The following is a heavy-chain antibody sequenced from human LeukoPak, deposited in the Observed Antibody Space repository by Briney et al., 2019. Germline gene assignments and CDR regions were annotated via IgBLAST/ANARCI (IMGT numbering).Heavy chain of an antibody. CDR1: GGSISSSSYY. CDR3: AKGAGPPWFDP. J-gene: IGHJ5*02. CDR2: ISSTGRT. D-gene: IGHD6-19*01. Sequence: PSETLSLTCTVSGGSISSSSYYWSWIRQPAGKGLEWIGRISSTGRTDYNPSLTSRVTISIDTSKNHFSMDLSSVTAADTAVYYCAKGAGPPWFDPWGQGTLVTVSS. V-gene: IGHV4-61*02.